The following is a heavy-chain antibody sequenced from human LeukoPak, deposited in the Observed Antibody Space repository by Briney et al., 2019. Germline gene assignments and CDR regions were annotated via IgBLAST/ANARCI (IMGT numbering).Heavy chain of an antibody. CDR1: GGSFSGYY. CDR2: INHSGST. J-gene: IGHJ4*02. V-gene: IGHV4-34*01. D-gene: IGHD3-3*01. Sequence: SETLSLTCAVYGGSFSGYYWSWIRQPPGKGLEWIGGINHSGSTNYNPSLKSRVTISVDTSKNQFSLKLSSVTAADTAVYYCARATDYLEWLALYYFDYWGQGTLVTVSS. CDR3: ARATDYLEWLALYYFDY.